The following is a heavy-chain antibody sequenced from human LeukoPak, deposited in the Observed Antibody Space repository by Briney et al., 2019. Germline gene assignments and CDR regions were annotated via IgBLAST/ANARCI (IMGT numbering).Heavy chain of an antibody. CDR3: AKVAAAGTFDY. CDR2: ISWNSGSI. D-gene: IGHD6-13*01. V-gene: IGHV3-9*01. CDR1: GFTFDDYA. Sequence: GGSLRLSCAASGFTFDDYAMHWVRQAPGKGLEWVSGISWNSGSIGYADSVKGRFTISRDNAKNSLYLQMNSLRAEDTALYYCAKVAAAGTFDYWGQGTLATVSS. J-gene: IGHJ4*02.